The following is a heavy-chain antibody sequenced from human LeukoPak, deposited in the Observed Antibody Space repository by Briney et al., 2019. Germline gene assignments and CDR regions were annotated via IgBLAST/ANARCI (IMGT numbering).Heavy chain of an antibody. CDR1: GGSISSSSYY. CDR2: IYYSGST. CDR3: AIGVYDFWSGYYGILSY. D-gene: IGHD3-3*01. Sequence: SETLSLTCTVSGGSISSSSYYWGWIRQPPGKGLEWIGSIYYSGSTYYNPSLKSRVTISVDASKNQFSLKLSSVTAADTAVYYCAIGVYDFWSGYYGILSYWGQGTLVTVSS. J-gene: IGHJ4*02. V-gene: IGHV4-39*01.